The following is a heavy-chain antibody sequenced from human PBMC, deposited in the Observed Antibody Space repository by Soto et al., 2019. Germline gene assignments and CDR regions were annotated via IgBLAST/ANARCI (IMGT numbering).Heavy chain of an antibody. V-gene: IGHV4-34*01. J-gene: IGHJ6*02. D-gene: IGHD3-3*01. Sequence: SETLSLTCAVSGGSFSGYYWSWIRQSPGKGLEWIGDINHSGGTNYNPSLKSRVTISGDTSRSQFSLRLSSVTAADTAVYYCARGNDFWSGYYSDYYYYGMDVWGQGTTVTVSS. CDR1: GGSFSGYY. CDR2: INHSGGT. CDR3: ARGNDFWSGYYSDYYYYGMDV.